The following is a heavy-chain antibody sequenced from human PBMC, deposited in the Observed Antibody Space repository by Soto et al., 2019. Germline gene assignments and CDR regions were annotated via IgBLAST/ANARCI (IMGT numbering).Heavy chain of an antibody. V-gene: IGHV3-30-3*01. Sequence: GGSLRLSCAASGFTFSSYAMHWVRQAPGKGLEWVAVISYDGSNKYYADSVKGRFTISRDNSKNTLYLQMNSLRAEDTAVYYCARHSTDYGFDPWGPGTLVTVSS. CDR1: GFTFSSYA. CDR3: ARHSTDYGFDP. J-gene: IGHJ5*02. CDR2: ISYDGSNK. D-gene: IGHD4-17*01.